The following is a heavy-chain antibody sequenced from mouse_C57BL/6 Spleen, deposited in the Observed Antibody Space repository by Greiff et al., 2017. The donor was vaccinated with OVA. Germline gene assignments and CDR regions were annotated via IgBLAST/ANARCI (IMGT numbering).Heavy chain of an antibody. CDR3: ARSGTTVVARYYFDY. D-gene: IGHD1-1*01. CDR2: ILPGSGST. Sequence: VQVVESGAELMKPGASVKLSCKATGYTFTGYWIEWVKQRPGHGLEWIGEILPGSGSTNYNEKFKGKATFTADTSSNTAYMQLSSLTTEDSTIYYYARSGTTVVARYYFDYWGQGTTLTVSS. J-gene: IGHJ2*01. V-gene: IGHV1-9*01. CDR1: GYTFTGYW.